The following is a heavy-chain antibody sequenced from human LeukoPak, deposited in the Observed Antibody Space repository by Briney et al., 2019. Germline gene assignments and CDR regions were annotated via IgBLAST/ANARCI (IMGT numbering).Heavy chain of an antibody. CDR2: ISPSGNYI. V-gene: IGHV3-21*01. D-gene: IGHD2-2*01. J-gene: IGHJ4*02. CDR3: ARDLSSSTSCYSY. Sequence: PGGSLRLSCAASGFTFSSHNMNWVRQAPGKGLEWVSSISPSGNYIYYADSVEGRFTISRDNAKNSLYLQMNSLRAEDTAVYYCARDLSSSTSCYSYWGQGTLVTVSS. CDR1: GFTFSSHN.